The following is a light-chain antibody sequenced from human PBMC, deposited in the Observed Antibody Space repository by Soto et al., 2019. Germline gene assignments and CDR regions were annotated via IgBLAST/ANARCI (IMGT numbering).Light chain of an antibody. J-gene: IGKJ1*01. CDR1: DIFRIN. CDR3: QQYNNWPPWT. Sequence: VLTQSPCTLSLSPGERATLSCRASDIFRINLAWYQQKPGQAPRLLIYDASTRATAIPARFSGSGSETEFTLTISSLQSEDSAVYYCQQYNNWPPWTFGQGTKVDIK. V-gene: IGKV3-15*01. CDR2: DAS.